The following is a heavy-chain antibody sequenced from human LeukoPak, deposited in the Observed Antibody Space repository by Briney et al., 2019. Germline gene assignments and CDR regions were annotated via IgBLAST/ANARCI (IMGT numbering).Heavy chain of an antibody. J-gene: IGHJ4*02. V-gene: IGHV3-30*02. CDR2: IRYDGSNK. Sequence: GGSLRLSCAASGFTFSSYGMHWVRQAPGKGLEWVAFIRYDGSNKYYADSVKGRFTISRDNSKNTLYLQMNSLRAEGTAVYYCAKGVVVVPYPFFEYWGQGTLVTVSS. CDR3: AKGVVVVPYPFFEY. CDR1: GFTFSSYG. D-gene: IGHD3-22*01.